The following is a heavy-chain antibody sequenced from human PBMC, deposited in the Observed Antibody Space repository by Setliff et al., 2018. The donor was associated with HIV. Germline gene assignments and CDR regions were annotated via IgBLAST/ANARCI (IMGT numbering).Heavy chain of an antibody. CDR2: ISYSGNT. J-gene: IGHJ4*02. D-gene: IGHD2-21*02. Sequence: PSETLSLTCTVSGGSISSGGYYWTWVRQHPGEGLEWIGYISYSGNTYYNPSLKSRVTISIDSSKNQFSLKMTSVTAADTAVYYCARLSGDYYYFDYWGQGTLVTV. CDR1: GGSISSGGYY. CDR3: ARLSGDYYYFDY. V-gene: IGHV4-31*03.